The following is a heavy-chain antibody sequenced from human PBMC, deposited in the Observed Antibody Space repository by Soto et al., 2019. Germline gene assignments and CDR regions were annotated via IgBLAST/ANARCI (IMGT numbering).Heavy chain of an antibody. CDR3: AKDGDV. Sequence: GGSLRLSCAASGFTFSRYVRTWVRQAPGKGLEWVSGISGNGGSTYYADSVKGRFTISRDNSKNTLYLQMNSLRAEDTAIYYCAKDGDVWGQGTTVTVSS. V-gene: IGHV3-23*01. J-gene: IGHJ6*02. CDR1: GFTFSRYV. CDR2: ISGNGGST.